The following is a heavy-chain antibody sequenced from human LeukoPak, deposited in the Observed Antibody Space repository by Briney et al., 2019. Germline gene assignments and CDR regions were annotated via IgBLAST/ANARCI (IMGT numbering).Heavy chain of an antibody. Sequence: PSETLSLTCTVSGGSISSYYLNWIRQPAGKGLEWIGRIYTSGSTNYNPSFKSRVTMSVDTSKKEFSLKLSSVTAADTAVYYCAGDRGSYYRHFDYWGQGTLVTVSS. V-gene: IGHV4-4*07. J-gene: IGHJ4*02. CDR2: IYTSGST. CDR1: GGSISSYY. D-gene: IGHD1-26*01. CDR3: AGDRGSYYRHFDY.